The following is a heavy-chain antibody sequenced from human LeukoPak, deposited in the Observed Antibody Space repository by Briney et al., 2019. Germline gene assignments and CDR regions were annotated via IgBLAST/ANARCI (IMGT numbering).Heavy chain of an antibody. CDR1: GFTFSSYA. D-gene: IGHD3-10*02. CDR2: ISYDGSNK. V-gene: IGHV3-30*04. J-gene: IGHJ6*04. Sequence: GGSLRLSCAASGFTFSSYAMHWVRQASGKGLEWVAVISYDGSNKYYADSVKGRFTISRDNSKNTLYLQMNSLRAEDTAVYYCAELGITMIGGVWGKGTTVTISS. CDR3: AELGITMIGGV.